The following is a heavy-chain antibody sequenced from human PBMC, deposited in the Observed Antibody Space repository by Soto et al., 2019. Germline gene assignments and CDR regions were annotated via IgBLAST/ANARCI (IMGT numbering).Heavy chain of an antibody. CDR3: ARHPAFWSGYSFDY. J-gene: IGHJ4*02. CDR2: IYNSEST. CDR1: GGSISSHY. Sequence: PSETLSLTCTVPGGSISSHYWSWIRQPPGKGLEWIGYIYNSESTNYNPSLKSRVTISVDTSKNQFSLKLSSVTAADTAVYYCARHPAFWSGYSFDYWGQGTLVPVSS. V-gene: IGHV4-59*08. D-gene: IGHD3-3*01.